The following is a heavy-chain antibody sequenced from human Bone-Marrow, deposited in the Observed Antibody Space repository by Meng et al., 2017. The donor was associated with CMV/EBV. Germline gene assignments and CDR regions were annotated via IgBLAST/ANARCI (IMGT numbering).Heavy chain of an antibody. V-gene: IGHV6-1*01. CDR1: GDSVSRNTAA. CDR2: TYYRSKWYS. J-gene: IGHJ4*02. D-gene: IGHD3-22*01. CDR3: ARDAQYYYDSSGWPKLFDY. Sequence: QTLSLSCAIAGDSVSRNTAAWNWTRQSPSRGLEWLGRTYYRSKWYSDYAVSVKSRISINVDTSKNRLPLQLNSVAPEDTAVYYCARDAQYYYDSSGWPKLFDYWGQGTLVTVSS.